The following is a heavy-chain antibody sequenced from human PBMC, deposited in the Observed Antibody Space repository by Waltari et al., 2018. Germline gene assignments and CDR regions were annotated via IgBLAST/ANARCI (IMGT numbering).Heavy chain of an antibody. V-gene: IGHV3-30*02. D-gene: IGHD6-13*01. CDR2: IRYDGTNE. CDR1: ESSLRPFG. CDR3: AKLSSAAGTEPDMDV. Sequence: QVHLAASGGGVVQPGGSMKRPCVGSESSLRPFGMPWVRQAPGKGLEWVAFIRYDGTNEKYADSVKGRLTISRDNSKNTLFLQMNSLRVEDTAVYYCAKLSSAAGTEPDMDVWGNGTTVIVS. J-gene: IGHJ6*03.